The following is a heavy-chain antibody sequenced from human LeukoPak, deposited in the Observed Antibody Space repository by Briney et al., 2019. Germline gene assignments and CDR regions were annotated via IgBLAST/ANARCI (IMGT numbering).Heavy chain of an antibody. D-gene: IGHD3-22*01. J-gene: IGHJ3*02. CDR1: GYTFTSYY. Sequence: ASVKVSCKASGYTFTSYYMHWVRQAPGQGLEWMGIINPSGGSTSYAQKFQGRVTMTRDTSTSTVYMELSSLRSEDTAVYCCARGGTMIVVVITYPSDAFDIWGQGTMVTVSS. V-gene: IGHV1-46*01. CDR2: INPSGGST. CDR3: ARGGTMIVVVITYPSDAFDI.